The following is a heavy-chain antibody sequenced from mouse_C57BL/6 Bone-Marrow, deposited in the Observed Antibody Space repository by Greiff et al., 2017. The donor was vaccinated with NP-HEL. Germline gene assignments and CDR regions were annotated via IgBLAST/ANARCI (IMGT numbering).Heavy chain of an antibody. CDR3: SAYFVY. D-gene: IGHD2-10*01. CDR2: IDPSDSYT. J-gene: IGHJ3*01. Sequence: QVQLQQPGAELVMPGASVKLSCKASGYTFTSYWMHWVKQRPGQGLEWIGEIDPSDSYTNYNQQFKGKSTLTVDKSSSTAYMQLSSLTSEDSAVYYCSAYFVYWGQGTLVTVSA. CDR1: GYTFTSYW. V-gene: IGHV1-69*01.